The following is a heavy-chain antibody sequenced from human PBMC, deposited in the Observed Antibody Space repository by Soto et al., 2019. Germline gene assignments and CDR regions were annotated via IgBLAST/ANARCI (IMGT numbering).Heavy chain of an antibody. CDR1: GGSISSYY. Sequence: SETLSLTCTVSGGSISSYYWSWIRQPPGKGLEWIGYIYYSGSTNYNPSLKSRVTISVDTSKNQFSLKLSSVTAADTAVYYCVAQSGSWPGFDYWGQGTLVTVSS. D-gene: IGHD1-26*01. J-gene: IGHJ4*02. V-gene: IGHV4-59*01. CDR3: VAQSGSWPGFDY. CDR2: IYYSGST.